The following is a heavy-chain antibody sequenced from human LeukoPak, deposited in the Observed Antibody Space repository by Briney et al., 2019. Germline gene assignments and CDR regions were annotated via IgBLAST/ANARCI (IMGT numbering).Heavy chain of an antibody. CDR2: INPNSGGT. V-gene: IGHV1-2*02. J-gene: IGHJ4*02. CDR3: ARERAPRGGFGRPTFDY. D-gene: IGHD1-1*01. CDR1: GYTFTGYY. Sequence: GASVKVSCKASGYTFTGYYMHWVRQAPGQGLEWMGWINPNSGGTNYAQKFQGRVTMTRDTSISTAYMELSRLRSDDTAVYYCARERAPRGGFGRPTFDYWGQGTLVTVSS.